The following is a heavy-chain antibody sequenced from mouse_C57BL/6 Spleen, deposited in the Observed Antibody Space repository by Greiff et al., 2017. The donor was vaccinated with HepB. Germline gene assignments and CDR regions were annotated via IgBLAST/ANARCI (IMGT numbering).Heavy chain of an antibody. V-gene: IGHV1-4*01. CDR3: ARGDYGNHEDY. Sequence: QVQLQQSGAELARPGASVKMSCKASGYTFTSYTMHWVKQRPGQGLEWIGYINPSSGYTKYNQKFKDKATLTADKSSSTAYMQLSSLTSEDSAVYDCARGDYGNHEDYWGQGTTLTVSS. J-gene: IGHJ2*01. CDR2: INPSSGYT. D-gene: IGHD2-1*01. CDR1: GYTFTSYT.